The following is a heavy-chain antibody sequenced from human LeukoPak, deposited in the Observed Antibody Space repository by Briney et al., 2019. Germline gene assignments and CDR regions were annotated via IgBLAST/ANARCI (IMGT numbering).Heavy chain of an antibody. D-gene: IGHD1-26*01. V-gene: IGHV4-39*07. CDR2: IYYSGST. CDR3: ARDKAGELPESG. Sequence: SETLSLTCTVSGGSISSSSYYWGWIRQPPGKGLEWIGSIYYSGSTYYNPSLKSRVTISVDTSKNQFSLKLSSVTAADTAVYYCARDKAGELPESGWGQGTLVAVSS. CDR1: GGSISSSSYY. J-gene: IGHJ4*02.